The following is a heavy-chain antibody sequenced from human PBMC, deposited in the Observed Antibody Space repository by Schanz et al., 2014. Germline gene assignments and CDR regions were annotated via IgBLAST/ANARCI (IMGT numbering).Heavy chain of an antibody. Sequence: EVQVVESGGGLVQPGGSLRLSCTASGFNSDDYAMHWVRQAPGKGLEWVSAISGSGGSTYYADSVKGRFTISRDNSKNTLYLQMNSLRAEDTAVYYCARDRRNADLDYWGQGTLVTVSS. CDR3: ARDRRNADLDY. CDR2: ISGSGGST. V-gene: IGHV3-23*04. J-gene: IGHJ4*02. D-gene: IGHD1-1*01. CDR1: GFNSDDYA.